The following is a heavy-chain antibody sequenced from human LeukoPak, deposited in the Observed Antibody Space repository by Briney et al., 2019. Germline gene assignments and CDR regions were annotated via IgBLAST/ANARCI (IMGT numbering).Heavy chain of an antibody. CDR2: ILFEGSNT. J-gene: IGHJ6*01. V-gene: IGHV3-30-3*01. CDR3: LRDSGPYGRTHHYNSYGMDV. D-gene: IGHD1-1*01. CDR1: GFTFSSYA. Sequence: GGCLRLSCAASGFTFSSYAIHWVREAPGEGLEWVALILFEGSNTYYADSVMGRFTISRDNSKNTVHLQMNSLRNEDTAAYYCLRDSGPYGRTHHYNSYGMDVWGQGATVTVSS.